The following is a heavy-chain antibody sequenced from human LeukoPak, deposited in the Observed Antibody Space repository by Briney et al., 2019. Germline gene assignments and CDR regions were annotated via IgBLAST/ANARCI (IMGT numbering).Heavy chain of an antibody. CDR2: ISHDGSDS. J-gene: IGHJ4*02. V-gene: IGHV3-30*18. D-gene: IGHD3-10*01. Sequence: GRSLRLSCAASGFTFSSYGMHLVRQAPGKGLQWVAVISHDGSDSHYADSVKGRFTISRDNSKNTVYLQMSSLRPEDTAGYFCAKELYFGSGSYPDYWGQGTLVRVSS. CDR1: GFTFSSYG. CDR3: AKELYFGSGSYPDY.